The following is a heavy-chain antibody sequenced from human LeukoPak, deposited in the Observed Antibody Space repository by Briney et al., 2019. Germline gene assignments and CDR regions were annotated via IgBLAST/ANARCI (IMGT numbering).Heavy chain of an antibody. Sequence: GGSLRLSCSASGFTFSNCAMHWVRQAPGKGLEWVSYISSSGSTIYYADSVKGRFTISRDNAKNSLYLQMNSLRAEDTAVYYCAREEKDSSSSRNDYWGQGTLVTVSS. V-gene: IGHV3-48*03. CDR3: AREEKDSSSSRNDY. J-gene: IGHJ4*02. CDR1: GFTFSNCA. D-gene: IGHD6-6*01. CDR2: ISSSGSTI.